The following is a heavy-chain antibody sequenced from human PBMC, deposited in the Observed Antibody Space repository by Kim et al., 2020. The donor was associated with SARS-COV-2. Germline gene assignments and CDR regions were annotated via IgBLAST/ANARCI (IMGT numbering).Heavy chain of an antibody. CDR1: GFTFSSYA. V-gene: IGHV3-30*04. Sequence: GGSLRLSCAASGFTFSSYAMHWVRQAPGKGLEWVAVISYDGSNKYYADSVKGRFTISRDNSKNTLYLQMNSLRAEDTAVYYCARDSSSFDYWGQGTLVTVSS. CDR2: ISYDGSNK. CDR3: ARDSSSFDY. D-gene: IGHD6-6*01. J-gene: IGHJ4*02.